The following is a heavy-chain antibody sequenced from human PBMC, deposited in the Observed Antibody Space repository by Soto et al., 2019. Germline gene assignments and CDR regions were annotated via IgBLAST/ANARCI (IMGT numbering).Heavy chain of an antibody. V-gene: IGHV3-21*01. J-gene: IGHJ4*02. Sequence: GGSLRLSCAASGFTFSSYSMNWVRQAPGKGLEWVSSISSSSSYIYYADSVKGRFTISRDNAKNSLYLQMNSLRAKETAVYYCARDLRGGGYSSSAFDYWGQGTLVTVSS. CDR2: ISSSSSYI. D-gene: IGHD6-13*01. CDR3: ARDLRGGGYSSSAFDY. CDR1: GFTFSSYS.